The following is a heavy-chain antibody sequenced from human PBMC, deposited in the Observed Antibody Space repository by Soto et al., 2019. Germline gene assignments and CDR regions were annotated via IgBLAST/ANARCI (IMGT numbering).Heavy chain of an antibody. V-gene: IGHV1-18*01. Sequence: ASVKVSCKASGYTFSTSGITWVRQAPGQGLEWMGWISDHNGDTKYAQKLQGRVTMTTDTSTSTAYMELRSLRSEDTAVYYCARESEDLTSNFDYWGQGTLVTVSS. J-gene: IGHJ4*02. CDR2: ISDHNGDT. CDR1: GYTFSTSG. CDR3: ARESEDLTSNFDY.